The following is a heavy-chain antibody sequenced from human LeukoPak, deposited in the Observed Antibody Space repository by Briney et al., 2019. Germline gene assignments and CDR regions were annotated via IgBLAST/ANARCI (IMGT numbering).Heavy chain of an antibody. V-gene: IGHV4-59*01. CDR2: IYYTGST. CDR3: ATGVHGIAAAGDYYFDY. J-gene: IGHJ4*02. Sequence: SETLSLTCTVSGGSIRSYYWTCIRQHPRKGLEWIGYIYYTGSTNYNPSLKSRVTISVDTSKNQISLKLSSVTAADTAVYYCATGVHGIAAAGDYYFDYWGQGTLVTVSS. D-gene: IGHD6-13*01. CDR1: GGSIRSYY.